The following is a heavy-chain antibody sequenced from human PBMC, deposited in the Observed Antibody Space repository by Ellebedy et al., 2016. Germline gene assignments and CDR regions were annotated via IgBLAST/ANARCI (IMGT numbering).Heavy chain of an antibody. V-gene: IGHV5-10-1*01. CDR2: IDPSDSYT. D-gene: IGHD6-13*01. CDR3: ARRSIAAAGTDYYYGMDV. J-gene: IGHJ6*02. CDR1: GYSFTSYW. Sequence: KVSXXGSGYSFTSYWISWVRQMPGKGLEWMGRIDPSDSYTNYSPSFQGHVTISADKSISTAYLQWSSLKASDTAMYYCARRSIAAAGTDYYYGMDVWGQGTTVTVSS.